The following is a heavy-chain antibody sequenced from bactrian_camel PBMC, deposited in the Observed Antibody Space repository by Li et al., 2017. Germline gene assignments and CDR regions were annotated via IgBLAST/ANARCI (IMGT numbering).Heavy chain of an antibody. CDR1: GFTFSGYY. Sequence: DVQLVESGGGLVQPGGSLRLSCAASGFTFSGYYMSWVRQVPGKGLEWVSRTTGGITSTYYAGSVKGRFTISRDNTKNTMYLQMNNLKPEDTAVYYCGISLEVTPGQGTQVTVS. J-gene: IGHJ4*01. V-gene: IGHV3S40*01. CDR2: TTGGITST. D-gene: IGHD1*01.